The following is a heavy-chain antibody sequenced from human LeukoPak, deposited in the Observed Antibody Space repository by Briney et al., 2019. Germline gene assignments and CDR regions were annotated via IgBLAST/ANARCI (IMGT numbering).Heavy chain of an antibody. CDR1: GFTFSSYW. J-gene: IGHJ4*02. D-gene: IGHD3-16*01. CDR2: MNSDGNDR. V-gene: IGHV3-74*01. Sequence: GGSLRLSCAGSGFTFSSYWMHWVRQAPGKGLEWVSHMNSDGNDRLYADSVKGRFTISRDNVKNTLYLQMNSLRAEDTAVYYCAGSYVIRSFDYWGQGTLVTVSS. CDR3: AGSYVIRSFDY.